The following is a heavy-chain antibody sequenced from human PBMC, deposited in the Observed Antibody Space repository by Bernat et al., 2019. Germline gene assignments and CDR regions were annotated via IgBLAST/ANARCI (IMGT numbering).Heavy chain of an antibody. J-gene: IGHJ3*01. CDR1: GFTVSSKY. D-gene: IGHD6-19*01. Sequence: EVQLVESGGGLVQPGGSLRLSCAASGFTVSSKYMSWVRQAPGKGLEWVSLFYNGGSTYYADPVKGRLTISSDNSKNTLYLQMNSLRAEDTAGYYCARLWSSSLLGYSIGYYSFDVWGKGTMVTVSS. V-gene: IGHV3-66*01. CDR3: ARLWSSSLLGYSIGYYSFDV. CDR2: FYNGGST.